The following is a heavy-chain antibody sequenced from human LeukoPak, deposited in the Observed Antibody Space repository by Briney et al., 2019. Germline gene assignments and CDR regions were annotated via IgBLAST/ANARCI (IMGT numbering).Heavy chain of an antibody. J-gene: IGHJ4*02. CDR3: VRESVRDFYFDH. CDR1: GFRFGGYA. D-gene: IGHD3-10*02. V-gene: IGHV3-49*04. Sequence: GGSLRLSCTGSGFRFGGYALSWVRQAPGKGLEWVGFIRSKALYGTSEYAASVEGRFSISRDDPNNIAYLQMNSLKTEDTAVYFCVRESVRDFYFDHWVQGTVVTVSS. CDR2: IRSKALYGTS.